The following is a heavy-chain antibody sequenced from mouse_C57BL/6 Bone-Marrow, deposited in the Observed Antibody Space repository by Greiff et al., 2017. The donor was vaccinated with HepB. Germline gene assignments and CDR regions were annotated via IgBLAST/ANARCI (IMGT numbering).Heavy chain of an antibody. V-gene: IGHV5-4*01. J-gene: IGHJ2*01. CDR1: GFTFSSYA. D-gene: IGHD1-1*01. Sequence: EVKLVESGGGLVKPGGSLKLSCAASGFTFSSYAMSWVRQTPEKRLEWVATISDGGSYTYYPDNVKGRFTISRDNAKNNLYLEMSHLKSEDTAMYYCARDRSTVDRFDYWGKGTTLTVAS. CDR3: ARDRSTVDRFDY. CDR2: ISDGGSYT.